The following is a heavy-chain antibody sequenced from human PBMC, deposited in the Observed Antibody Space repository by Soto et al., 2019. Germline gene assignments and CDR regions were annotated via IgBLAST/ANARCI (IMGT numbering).Heavy chain of an antibody. J-gene: IGHJ3*01. Sequence: QIQLVQSGGEVKKPGASVNVSCKTSGYRFTNYGIGWVRQAPGQGLEWMGWISTYNVNTIYAQNFQGRVTLTTDTSTNTAYMELKSLTSDDTAVYYCVRVPGELHLLDAFDVWGQGTMLTVSS. CDR3: VRVPGELHLLDAFDV. V-gene: IGHV1-18*01. CDR1: GYRFTNYG. CDR2: ISTYNVNT. D-gene: IGHD1-7*01.